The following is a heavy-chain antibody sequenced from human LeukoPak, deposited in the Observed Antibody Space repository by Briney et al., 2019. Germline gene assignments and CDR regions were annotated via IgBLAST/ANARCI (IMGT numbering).Heavy chain of an antibody. Sequence: GRSLRLSCAASGFTFSSYGMHWVRQAPGKGLEWVAVIWYDGSNKYYADSVKGRFTISRDNSENTLYLQMNSLRAEDTAVYYCAKDYTLSADYGDSPDYWGQGTLVTVSS. CDR1: GFTFSSYG. CDR3: AKDYTLSADYGDSPDY. CDR2: IWYDGSNK. V-gene: IGHV3-33*06. D-gene: IGHD4-17*01. J-gene: IGHJ4*02.